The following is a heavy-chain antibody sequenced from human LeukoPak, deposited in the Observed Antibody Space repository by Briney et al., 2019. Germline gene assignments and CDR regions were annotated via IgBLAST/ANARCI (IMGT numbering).Heavy chain of an antibody. CDR3: SRVNVPKRGRYSYYMDI. D-gene: IGHD5-24*01. J-gene: IGHJ6*03. CDR1: GGSLNDYY. Sequence: PSETLSLTCAVYGGSLNDYYWTWIRQSPGKGLEWIGEINHYGGTNYNPSLKSRVTISIDTSKNQFTLNVTSVTAADAAQYFCSRVNVPKRGRYSYYMDIWAKGTTVIVSS. CDR2: INHYGGT. V-gene: IGHV4-34*01.